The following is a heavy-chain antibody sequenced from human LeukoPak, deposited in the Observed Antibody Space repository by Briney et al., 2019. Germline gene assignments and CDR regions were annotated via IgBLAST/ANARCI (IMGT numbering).Heavy chain of an antibody. V-gene: IGHV3-23*01. Sequence: GESLRLSCAASGFTFTSYAMSWVRQAPGKGLEWVSVLTGDGNTYYADSVKGRFTNSRDDSKNTLFLQMNSLRAEDTAVYYCAKDFTLGSYPGGFDYWGQGTLVTVSS. CDR3: AKDFTLGSYPGGFDY. CDR1: GFTFTSYA. CDR2: LTGDGNT. D-gene: IGHD1-26*01. J-gene: IGHJ4*02.